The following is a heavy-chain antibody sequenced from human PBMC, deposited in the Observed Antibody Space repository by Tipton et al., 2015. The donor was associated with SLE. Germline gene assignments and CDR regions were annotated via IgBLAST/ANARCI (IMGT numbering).Heavy chain of an antibody. CDR1: GGSFSGYY. CDR2: INHSGST. Sequence: LRLSCAVYGGSFSGYYWSWIRQPPGKGLEWIGEINHSGSTNYNPPLKSRVTISVDTSKNQFSLKLSSVTAADTAVYYCARGWWFDPWGQGTLVTVSS. J-gene: IGHJ5*02. CDR3: ARGWWFDP. V-gene: IGHV4-34*01.